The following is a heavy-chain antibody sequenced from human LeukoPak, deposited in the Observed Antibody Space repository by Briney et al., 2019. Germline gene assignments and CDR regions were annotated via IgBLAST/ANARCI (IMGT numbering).Heavy chain of an antibody. CDR3: ARGPNKSDGGNSGSAWFDP. Sequence: ASVKVSCKASVYTFTTYDINWVRQATGQGLEWMGWMNPNSGNTGYAQKFQGRVTMTRNTSISTAYMELSSLRSEDTAVYYCARGPNKSDGGNSGSAWFDPWGQGTLVTVSS. CDR1: VYTFTTYD. D-gene: IGHD4-23*01. CDR2: MNPNSGNT. V-gene: IGHV1-8*01. J-gene: IGHJ5*02.